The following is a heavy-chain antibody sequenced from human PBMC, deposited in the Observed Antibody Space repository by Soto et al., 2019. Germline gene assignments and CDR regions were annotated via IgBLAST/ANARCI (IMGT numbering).Heavy chain of an antibody. D-gene: IGHD2-2*01. CDR2: IRSRANSYAT. J-gene: IGHJ4*02. CDR3: TRHPSCSSTSCYPFDY. V-gene: IGHV3-73*01. Sequence: PGGPLSPSSPPSEFPFSGSPMHWVCRASGKGLEWVGRIRSRANSYATAYAASVKGRFTISRDDSKNTAYLQMNSLKTEDTAVYYCTRHPSCSSTSCYPFDYWGQGT. CDR1: EFPFSGSP.